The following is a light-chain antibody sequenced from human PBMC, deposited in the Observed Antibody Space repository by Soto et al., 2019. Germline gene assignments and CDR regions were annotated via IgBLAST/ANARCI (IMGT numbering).Light chain of an antibody. Sequence: EIVMTQSPATLSVSPGERATLSCRASQSVSSNLAWYQQKPGQAPRLLIYGASTRATGIPARFSGSGSGTESTLPISSQQSEDFAIYYCQHYNNWPPWTFGRGTKVEIK. J-gene: IGKJ1*01. CDR3: QHYNNWPPWT. V-gene: IGKV3-15*01. CDR1: QSVSSN. CDR2: GAS.